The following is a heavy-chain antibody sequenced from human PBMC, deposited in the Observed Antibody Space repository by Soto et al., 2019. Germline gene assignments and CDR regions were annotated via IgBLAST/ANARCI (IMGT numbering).Heavy chain of an antibody. D-gene: IGHD6-13*01. CDR3: ARHSSSWYVGWYFDL. V-gene: IGHV4-39*01. CDR1: GGSISSSSYY. Sequence: QLQLQESGPGLVKPSETLSLTCTVSGGSISSSSYYWGWIRQPPGKGLEWIGSMDYSGSTYYNPSTKSRVTISVDTSKNQFSLKLSSVTATDTAVYYCARHSSSWYVGWYFDLWGRGTLVTVSS. J-gene: IGHJ2*01. CDR2: MDYSGST.